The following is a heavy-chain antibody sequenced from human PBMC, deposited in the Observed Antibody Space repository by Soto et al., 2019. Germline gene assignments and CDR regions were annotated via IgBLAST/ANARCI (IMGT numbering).Heavy chain of an antibody. CDR3: ARHSNQLLGFDY. D-gene: IGHD2-2*01. CDR1: GYTFTNYW. J-gene: IGHJ4*02. V-gene: IGHV5-10-1*01. CDR2: IDPSDSYT. Sequence: GSLKISCKGSGYTFTNYWISWVRQMPGKGLEWMGRIDPSDSYTNYSPSFQGHVTISADKSISTAYLQWSSLKASDTAMYYCARHSNQLLGFDYWGQGTLVTVSS.